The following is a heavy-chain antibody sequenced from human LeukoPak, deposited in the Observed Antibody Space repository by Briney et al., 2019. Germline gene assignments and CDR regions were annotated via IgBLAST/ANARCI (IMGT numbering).Heavy chain of an antibody. CDR2: INKDGSDK. V-gene: IGHV3-7*01. J-gene: IGHJ4*02. CDR1: GFTFNRYW. D-gene: IGHD4-23*01. CDR3: ARDAGYGGNSDY. Sequence: PGGSLRLSCAASGFTFNRYWMSWVRQAPGKGLESVAYINKDGSDKYYVDSVKGRFTVSRDNAKNPLYLQMNSLRAEDTAVYYCARDAGYGGNSDYWGQGTLVTVSS.